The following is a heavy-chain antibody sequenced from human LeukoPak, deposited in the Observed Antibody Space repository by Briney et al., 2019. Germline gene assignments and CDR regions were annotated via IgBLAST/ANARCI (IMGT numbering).Heavy chain of an antibody. D-gene: IGHD6-6*01. CDR2: IYYSGST. CDR1: GGSISSSSYY. V-gene: IGHV4-39*01. Sequence: SETLSLTCTVPGGSISSSSYYWGWIRQPPGKGLEWIGSIYYSGSTYYNPSLKSRVTISVDTSKNQFSLKLSSVTAADTAVYYCARLRKGSSLDYWGQGTLVTVSS. CDR3: ARLRKGSSLDY. J-gene: IGHJ4*02.